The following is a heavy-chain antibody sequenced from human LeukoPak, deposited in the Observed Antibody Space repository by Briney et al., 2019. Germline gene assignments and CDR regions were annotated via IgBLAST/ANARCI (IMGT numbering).Heavy chain of an antibody. D-gene: IGHD2-15*01. CDR1: GFTFSSYE. CDR3: EVVAARSGNY. Sequence: EPGGSLRLSCAASGFTFSSYEMNWVRQAPGKGLEWVSYISSSGSTIYYADSVKGRFTISRDNAKNSLYLQMNSLRAEDTAVYYCEVVAARSGNYWGQGTLVTVSS. J-gene: IGHJ4*02. V-gene: IGHV3-48*03. CDR2: ISSSGSTI.